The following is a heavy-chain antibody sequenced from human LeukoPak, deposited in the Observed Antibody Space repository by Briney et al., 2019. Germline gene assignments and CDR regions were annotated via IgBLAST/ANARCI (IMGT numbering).Heavy chain of an antibody. CDR2: ISGSGGST. CDR3: AKDGPGYYSGFDY. V-gene: IGHV3-23*01. D-gene: IGHD3-3*01. J-gene: IGHJ4*02. Sequence: PGGSLRLSCAASGFTLSSCAMSWVRQAPGKGLEWVSAISGSGGSTYYADSVKGRFTISRDNSKNTLYLQMNSLRAEDTAVYYCAKDGPGYYSGFDYWGQGTLVTVSS. CDR1: GFTLSSCA.